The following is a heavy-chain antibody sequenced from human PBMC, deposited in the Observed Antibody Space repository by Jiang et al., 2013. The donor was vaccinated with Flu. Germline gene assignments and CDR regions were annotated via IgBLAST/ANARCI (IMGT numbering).Heavy chain of an antibody. V-gene: IGHV3-48*03. CDR3: ARGISSGWDYYYYAMDL. Sequence: VQLVESGGGLVQPGGSLRLSCVASGFTFSTYEMNWVRQAPGKGLEWVSYISSGGGTIFYADSVKGRLTVSRDNAQNSVFLQMSSLRVEDTAVYYCARGISSGWDYYYYAMDLWGKGT. CDR1: GFTFSTYE. D-gene: IGHD6-25*01. J-gene: IGHJ6*04. CDR2: ISSGGGTI.